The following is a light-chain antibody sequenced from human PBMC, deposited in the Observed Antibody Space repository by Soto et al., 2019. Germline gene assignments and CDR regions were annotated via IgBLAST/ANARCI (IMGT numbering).Light chain of an antibody. CDR2: GAS. Sequence: DIQMTQSPSSLSAYVGDRVTITCRASQSVTTYLNWYQHKPGKAPQLLIYGASRLQSGVPSRFSASGSATDFALTITSLQPEDFATYYCHQSYSNPPTFGQGTRLEIK. CDR3: HQSYSNPPT. CDR1: QSVTTY. V-gene: IGKV1-39*01. J-gene: IGKJ5*01.